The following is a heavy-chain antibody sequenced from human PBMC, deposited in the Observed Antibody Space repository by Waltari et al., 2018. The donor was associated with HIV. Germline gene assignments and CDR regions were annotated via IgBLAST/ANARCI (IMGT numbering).Heavy chain of an antibody. CDR3: LTYGGYYPRPIFDI. V-gene: IGHV3-30-3*01. CDR1: GFTFSTYA. CDR2: ISNDGNNK. D-gene: IGHD1-26*01. J-gene: IGHJ4*02. Sequence: QVQLVESGGGVVQPGGSPRLSCAVSGFTFSTYAMHWVRQAPGKGLEGVEIISNDGNNKYYADSVKGRFTVSRDDSNNTMYLQMNSLRTEDTAVYYCLTYGGYYPRPIFDIWGQGTLVTVSS.